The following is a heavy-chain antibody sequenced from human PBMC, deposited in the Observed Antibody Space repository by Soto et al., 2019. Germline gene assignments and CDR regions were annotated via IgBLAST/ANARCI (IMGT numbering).Heavy chain of an antibody. J-gene: IGHJ5*02. Sequence: QVQLEQSGAEVKEPGASVKVSCKASAYSFTSYYMHWVRQAPGQGLEWMGMINPSGGSTSYAQKCQGRATMTRDTSTSTVYMELSSLRSEDTAVYYCARAPKRSSSGFSWGQGTLVTVSS. CDR1: AYSFTSYY. CDR2: INPSGGST. V-gene: IGHV1-46*01. CDR3: ARAPKRSSSGFS. D-gene: IGHD6-13*01.